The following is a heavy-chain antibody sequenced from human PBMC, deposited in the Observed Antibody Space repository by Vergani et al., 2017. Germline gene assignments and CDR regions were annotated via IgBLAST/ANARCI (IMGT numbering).Heavy chain of an antibody. Sequence: EVQLVESGGGVVQPGRSLRLSCAASGFTFSSYAMSWVRQAPGKGLEWVSAISGSGGSTYYADSEKGRFTISRDNSKNTLYLQMNSLRAEDTAVYYCAKDTAMVTGVYWGQGTLVTVSS. CDR2: ISGSGGST. CDR3: AKDTAMVTGVY. J-gene: IGHJ4*02. D-gene: IGHD5-18*01. V-gene: IGHV3-23*04. CDR1: GFTFSSYA.